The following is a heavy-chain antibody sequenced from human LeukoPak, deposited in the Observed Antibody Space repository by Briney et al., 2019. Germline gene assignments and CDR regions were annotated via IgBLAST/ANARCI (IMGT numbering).Heavy chain of an antibody. J-gene: IGHJ6*03. V-gene: IGHV1-69*01. CDR2: IIPIFGTA. CDR3: ARDRWGYSSDQYYGAV. D-gene: IGHD6-25*01. Sequence: GPSVKVSCKASGGTFSSYAISWVRQAPGHGREWMGGIIPIFGTANYAQKFQGRVTITADESTSTAYMQLSSLRSADTALSFCARDRWGYSSDQYYGAVWGKGPTVTVSS. CDR1: GGTFSSYA.